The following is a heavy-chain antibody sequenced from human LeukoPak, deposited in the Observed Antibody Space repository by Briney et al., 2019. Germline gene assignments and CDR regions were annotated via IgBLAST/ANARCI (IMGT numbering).Heavy chain of an antibody. Sequence: PSETLSLTCAVYGGSLSGYYWSWIRQPPGKGLEWIGEINHSGSTNYNPSLKSRVTISVDTSKNQFSLKLSSVTAADTAVYYCARVGTRTGYSYGLYYFDYWGQGTLVTVSS. D-gene: IGHD5-18*01. CDR2: INHSGST. CDR3: ARVGTRTGYSYGLYYFDY. CDR1: GGSLSGYY. J-gene: IGHJ4*02. V-gene: IGHV4-34*01.